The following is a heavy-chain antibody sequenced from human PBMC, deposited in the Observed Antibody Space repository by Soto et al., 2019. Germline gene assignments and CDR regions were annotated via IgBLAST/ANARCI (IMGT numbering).Heavy chain of an antibody. CDR2: ISGSGGDT. J-gene: IGHJ4*02. V-gene: IGHV3-23*01. D-gene: IGHD2-21*02. CDR1: GFTFSNYG. Sequence: VQLLESGGGLVQPGGSLRLACAASGFTFSNYGMSWVRQAPGKGLEWVSAISGSGGDTYYADSVKGRFTISRDNSKNTLFLQMICLRAEDTAVYYCAKRGDKGYYFDYWGQGTLVTVSS. CDR3: AKRGDKGYYFDY.